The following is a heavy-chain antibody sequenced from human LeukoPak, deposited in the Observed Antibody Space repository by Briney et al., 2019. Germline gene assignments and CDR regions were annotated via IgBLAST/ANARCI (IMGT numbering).Heavy chain of an antibody. CDR3: AKVKTAAGIFDY. V-gene: IGHV3-23*01. CDR1: GFTFSSYA. D-gene: IGHD6-13*01. J-gene: IGHJ4*02. Sequence: GGSLRLSCAASGFTFSSYAMSWVRQAPGKGLEWVSAISGSGGSTYYADSVKGRFTISRDNSKNTLYLQMNILRAEDTAVYYCAKVKTAAGIFDYWGQGTLVTVSS. CDR2: ISGSGGST.